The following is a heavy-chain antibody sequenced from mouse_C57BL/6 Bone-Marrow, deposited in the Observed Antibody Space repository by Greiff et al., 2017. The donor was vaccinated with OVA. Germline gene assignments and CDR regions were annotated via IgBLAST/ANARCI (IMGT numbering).Heavy chain of an antibody. J-gene: IGHJ3*01. CDR1: GYTFTSYD. CDR3: ARGGYGSSYWFAY. D-gene: IGHD1-1*01. Sequence: VHLVESGPELVKPGASVKLSCKASGYTFTSYDINWVKQRPGQGLEWIGWIYPRDGSTKYNEKFKGKATLTVDTSSSTAYMELHSLTSEDSAVYFCARGGYGSSYWFAYWGQGTLVTVSA. V-gene: IGHV1-85*01. CDR2: IYPRDGST.